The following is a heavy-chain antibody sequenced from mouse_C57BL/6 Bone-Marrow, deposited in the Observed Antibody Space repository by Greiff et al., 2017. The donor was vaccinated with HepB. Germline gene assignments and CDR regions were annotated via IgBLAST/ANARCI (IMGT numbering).Heavy chain of an antibody. Sequence: EVQRVESGGGLVKPGGSLTLSCAASGFTFSDYGMHWVRQAPEKGLEWVAYISSGSSTIDYADTVKGGFTISRDNAKNTLFLQMTSLRSEDTAMYYCARQGDFDYWGQGTTLTVSS. CDR3: ARQGDFDY. J-gene: IGHJ2*01. CDR1: GFTFSDYG. CDR2: ISSGSSTI. V-gene: IGHV5-17*01.